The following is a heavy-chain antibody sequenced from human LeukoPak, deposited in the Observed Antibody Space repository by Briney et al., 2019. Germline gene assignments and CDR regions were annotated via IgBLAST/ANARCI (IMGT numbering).Heavy chain of an antibody. CDR3: ARILAVASFHPFDY. V-gene: IGHV3-11*03. Sequence: GRTLRLSCAASGFTFSDYSMNWIRQAPGKGLEWVSYISSSSSYTNYAASVKGRFTISRANAKKSLCLQMNSLRAEDTAVYYCARILAVASFHPFDYWGQGTLVTVSS. J-gene: IGHJ4*02. CDR1: GFTFSDYS. D-gene: IGHD6-19*01. CDR2: ISSSSSYT.